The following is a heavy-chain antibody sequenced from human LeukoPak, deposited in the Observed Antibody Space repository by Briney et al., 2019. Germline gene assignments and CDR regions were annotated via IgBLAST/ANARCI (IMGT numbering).Heavy chain of an antibody. CDR3: AKEYCSGGSCPGH. V-gene: IGHV3-30*18. Sequence: TGRSLRLSCAASGFTFSSYGMHWVRQAPGKGLEWVAVISYDGSNKYYADSVKGRFTISRDNSKNTLYLQMNSLRAEDTAVYYCAKEYCSGGSCPGHWGQGTLVTVSS. D-gene: IGHD2-15*01. CDR2: ISYDGSNK. CDR1: GFTFSSYG. J-gene: IGHJ4*02.